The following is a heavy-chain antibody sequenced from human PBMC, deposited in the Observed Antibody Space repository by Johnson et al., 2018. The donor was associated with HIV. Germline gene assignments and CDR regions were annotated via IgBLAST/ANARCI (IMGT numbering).Heavy chain of an antibody. CDR2: INWNGGST. J-gene: IGHJ3*02. D-gene: IGHD3-22*01. CDR1: GFTFDDYG. Sequence: VQLVESGGGVVRPGGSLRLSCAASGFTFDDYGMSWVRQAPGKGLEWVSGINWNGGSTGYADSVKGRFTISRDNAKNSLYLQMTSLRAEDTALYYCARVDYDSSGYYLYAFEIWGQGTMVTVSS. CDR3: ARVDYDSSGYYLYAFEI. V-gene: IGHV3-20*04.